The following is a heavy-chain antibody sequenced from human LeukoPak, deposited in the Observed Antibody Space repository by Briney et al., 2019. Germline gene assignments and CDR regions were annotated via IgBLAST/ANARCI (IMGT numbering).Heavy chain of an antibody. D-gene: IGHD3-10*01. CDR3: AGPPQASSFDI. CDR2: IKPDGTER. Sequence: PGGSLRLSCAGSGFIFGSYWMTWVRQAPGKGLEWVANIKPDGTERNYVDSVKGRFTISRDNAKNSLYLQMNSLRAEDTAVYYCAGPPQASSFDIWGQGTMVTVSS. CDR1: GFIFGSYW. J-gene: IGHJ3*02. V-gene: IGHV3-7*01.